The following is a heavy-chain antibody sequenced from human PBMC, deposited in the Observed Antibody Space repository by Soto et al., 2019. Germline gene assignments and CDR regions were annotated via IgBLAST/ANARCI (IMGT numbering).Heavy chain of an antibody. D-gene: IGHD6-13*01. CDR1: GGSISSSIFY. V-gene: IGHV4-39*07. Sequence: SETLSLTCTVSGGSISSSIFYWAWIRQPPGKGLEWIGSINDSGSTYYSGSTNYNPSLKSRVTISVDTSKNQLSLNLSSVTAADTAVYYCARGKEAAAGPGIFDYWGQGTLVTVSS. CDR2: INDSGSTYYSGST. CDR3: ARGKEAAAGPGIFDY. J-gene: IGHJ4*02.